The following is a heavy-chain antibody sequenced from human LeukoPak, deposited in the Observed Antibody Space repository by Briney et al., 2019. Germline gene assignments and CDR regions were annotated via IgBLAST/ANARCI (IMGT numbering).Heavy chain of an antibody. Sequence: GGSLRLSCAASGFTFSSYGMHWVRQAPGKGLEWVAFIRYDGSNKYYADSVKGRFTISRDNSKNTLYLQMNSLRAEDTAVYYCAKDYVTGYSSGWEGTFDYWGQGTLVTVSS. CDR1: GFTFSSYG. CDR2: IRYDGSNK. CDR3: AKDYVTGYSSGWEGTFDY. D-gene: IGHD6-19*01. V-gene: IGHV3-30*02. J-gene: IGHJ4*02.